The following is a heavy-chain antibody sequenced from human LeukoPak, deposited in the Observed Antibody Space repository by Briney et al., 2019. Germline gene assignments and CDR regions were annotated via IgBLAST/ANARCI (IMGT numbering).Heavy chain of an antibody. CDR3: ARAGFYYYDSSGYVPFDY. V-gene: IGHV3-7*01. CDR2: IKQDGREK. J-gene: IGHJ4*02. Sequence: GGSLRLSCAASGFTVSSYWMSWVRQAPGKGLEWVANIKQDGREKYYVDSVKGRFTISRDNAKKSLYLQMNRLRAEDTAVYYCARAGFYYYDSSGYVPFDYWGQGTLVTVPS. CDR1: GFTVSSYW. D-gene: IGHD3-22*01.